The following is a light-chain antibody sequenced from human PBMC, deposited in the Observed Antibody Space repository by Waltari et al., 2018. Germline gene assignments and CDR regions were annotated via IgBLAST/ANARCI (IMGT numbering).Light chain of an antibody. CDR2: GAS. CDR1: QDVSTW. V-gene: IGKV1-12*01. Sequence: DIQMTQSPSSVSASVGDRVTISCRASQDVSTWLAWYQQKPGKAPNLLIYGASSLQSGVPSRFSDSGSGTEFTLTINGLQPEDFATYYCQQTDSFPLTFGGGTKVEIK. J-gene: IGKJ4*01. CDR3: QQTDSFPLT.